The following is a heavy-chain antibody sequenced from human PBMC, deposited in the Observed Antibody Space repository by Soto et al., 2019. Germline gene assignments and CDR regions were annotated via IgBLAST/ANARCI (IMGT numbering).Heavy chain of an antibody. J-gene: IGHJ1*01. CDR2: ITVNGIT. CDR3: ARESGENWTYEAH. CDR1: GAYVSAFS. D-gene: IGHD1-7*01. Sequence: QVQQLESGPGLVKPWDTLSLTCTVSGAYVSAFSWSWIRQPAGKGLEWIGRITVNGITQYTPSFRSRVTMSMDTSRNQFSLNLQSAPAADTALYYCARESGENWTYEAHWGQGTLVTVSS. V-gene: IGHV4-4*07.